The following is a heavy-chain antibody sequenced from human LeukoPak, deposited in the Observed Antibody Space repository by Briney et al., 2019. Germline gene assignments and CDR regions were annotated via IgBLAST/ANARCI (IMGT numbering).Heavy chain of an antibody. CDR2: ISYDGSNK. V-gene: IGHV3-30*01. CDR1: GFTFSSYA. J-gene: IGHJ5*02. CDR3: ARDVGVVPAAMTYNWFDP. D-gene: IGHD2-2*01. Sequence: GGSLRLSCAASGFTFSSYAMHWVRQAPGKGLEWGAVISYDGSNKYYADSVKGRFTISRDNSKNTLYLQMNSLRAEDTAVYYCARDVGVVPAAMTYNWFDPWGQGTLVTVSS.